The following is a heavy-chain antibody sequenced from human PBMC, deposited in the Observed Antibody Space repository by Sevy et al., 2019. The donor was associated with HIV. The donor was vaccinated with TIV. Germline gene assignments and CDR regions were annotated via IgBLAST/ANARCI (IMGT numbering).Heavy chain of an antibody. V-gene: IGHV4-39*01. Sequence: SETLSLTCTVSGVSINSDSYYWGWIRQPPGKGLEWIGNIYYSGTTYYNPSLKSRVTISVYTSKNQCSLKLSYVTAADTVVYYCGRCEYGGYVSHFEYWGQGTLVTVSS. CDR1: GVSINSDSYY. D-gene: IGHD5-12*01. CDR3: GRCEYGGYVSHFEY. J-gene: IGHJ4*02. CDR2: IYYSGTT.